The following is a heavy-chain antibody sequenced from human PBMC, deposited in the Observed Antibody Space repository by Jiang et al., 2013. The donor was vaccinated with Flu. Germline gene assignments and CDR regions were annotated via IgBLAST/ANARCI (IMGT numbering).Heavy chain of an antibody. J-gene: IGHJ5*02. V-gene: IGHV3-23*01. CDR2: ISGSGGST. Sequence: SGFTFSSYAMSWVRQAPGKGLEWVSAISGSGGSTYYADSVKGRFTISRDNSKNTLYLQMNSLRAEDTAVYYCAKGTLDYGDVKTLYNWFDPWGQGTLVTVSS. D-gene: IGHD4-17*01. CDR1: GFTFSSYA. CDR3: AKGTLDYGDVKTLYNWFDP.